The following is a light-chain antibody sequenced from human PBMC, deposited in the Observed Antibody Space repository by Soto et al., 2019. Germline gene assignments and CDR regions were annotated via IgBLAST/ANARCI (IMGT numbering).Light chain of an antibody. CDR3: QQYGSTLYT. V-gene: IGKV3-20*01. Sequence: EIVLTQSPGTLSLSPGESATLSCRASQSVSSSYLAWSQQKPGQAPRLLIYGASSRATDIPDRSSGSGSGTDLTVTISRLEPEDVAVYYCQQYGSTLYTFGQGTKMEIQ. CDR2: GAS. J-gene: IGKJ2*01. CDR1: QSVSSSY.